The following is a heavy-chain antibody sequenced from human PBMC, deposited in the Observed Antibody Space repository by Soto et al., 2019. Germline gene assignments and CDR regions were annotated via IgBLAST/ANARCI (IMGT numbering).Heavy chain of an antibody. V-gene: IGHV4-59*08. CDR1: GGSISGHY. J-gene: IGHJ6*03. D-gene: IGHD3-16*01. CDR3: ARGPYYDLIWNYYYMDV. Sequence: QVQLQESGPGLVKPSETLSLSCNVSGGSISGHYWSWVRQTPGKGLEWIGYIYYSGSTNYNPSLKSRVTISVDTSKNHFSLRPTSVTAADTAVYYCARGPYYDLIWNYYYMDVWGKGTTVTVSS. CDR2: IYYSGST.